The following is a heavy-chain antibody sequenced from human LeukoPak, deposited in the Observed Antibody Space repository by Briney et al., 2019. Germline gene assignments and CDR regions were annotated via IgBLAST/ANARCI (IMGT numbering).Heavy chain of an antibody. CDR1: GGSFSGYY. V-gene: IGHV4-34*01. CDR2: INHSGST. Sequence: SETLSLTCAVYGGSFSGYYWSWIRQPPGKGLEWIGEINHSGSTNYNPSLESRVTISVDTSKNQFSLKLSSVTAADTAVYYCARDPGYSSSWYYSPLGDYWGQGTLVTVSS. CDR3: ARDPGYSSSWYYSPLGDY. D-gene: IGHD6-13*01. J-gene: IGHJ4*02.